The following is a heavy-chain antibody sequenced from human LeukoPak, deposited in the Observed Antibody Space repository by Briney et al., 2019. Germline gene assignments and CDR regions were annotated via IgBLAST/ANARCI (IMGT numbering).Heavy chain of an antibody. CDR1: DYSINNGYF. CDR2: IHHSGST. V-gene: IGHV4-38-2*02. Sequence: PSETLSLTCTVSDYSINNGYFWGWIRPPPGKGLEWIGSIHHSGSTYFNPSLKTRVTMSLDTSKNQFSLKLRSVTAADTAVYHCARTTDYYIGPLPFDSWGQGTLVTVSS. J-gene: IGHJ4*02. CDR3: ARTTDYYIGPLPFDS. D-gene: IGHD3-9*01.